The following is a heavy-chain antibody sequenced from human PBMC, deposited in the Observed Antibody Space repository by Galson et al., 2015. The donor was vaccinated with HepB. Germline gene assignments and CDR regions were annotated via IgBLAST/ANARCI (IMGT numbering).Heavy chain of an antibody. Sequence: SETLSLTCAVSGGSISSSNWWSWVRQPPGKGLEWIGEIYHSGSTNYNPSLKSRVTISVDKSKNQFSLKLSSVTAADTAVYYCARERVVYSSRSYFDYWGQGTLVTVSS. CDR1: GGSISSSNW. J-gene: IGHJ4*02. V-gene: IGHV4-4*02. CDR2: IYHSGST. D-gene: IGHD6-13*01. CDR3: ARERVVYSSRSYFDY.